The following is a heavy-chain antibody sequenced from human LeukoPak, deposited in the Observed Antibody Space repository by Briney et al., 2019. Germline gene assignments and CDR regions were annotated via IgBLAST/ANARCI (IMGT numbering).Heavy chain of an antibody. CDR1: GFTFSSYS. CDR2: ISSSSSTI. D-gene: IGHD6-19*01. CDR3: AKGDSGWYGFDFDY. V-gene: IGHV3-48*01. Sequence: SGGSLRLSCAASGFTFSSYSMNLVRQAPGKGLEWVSYISSSSSTIYYTDSVKGRFTISRDNAKNSLYLQMNSLRAEDTAVYYCAKGDSGWYGFDFDYWGQGTLVTVSS. J-gene: IGHJ4*02.